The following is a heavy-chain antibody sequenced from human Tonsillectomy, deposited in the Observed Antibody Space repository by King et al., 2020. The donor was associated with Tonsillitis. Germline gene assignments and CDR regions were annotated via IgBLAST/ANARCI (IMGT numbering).Heavy chain of an antibody. CDR1: GGSIGSGSYY. D-gene: IGHD4-17*01. CDR2: FYPSETT. V-gene: IGHV4-61*02. Sequence: QLQESGPGLVKPSQTLSLTCTVSGGSIGSGSYYWSWIRQPAGKGLEWIGHFYPSETTNYNPSLKSRVPISVDTSKNHFSLKLSSVTAADTAVYYCARSPTCGDHRSFYYFYYMDVGGKVTTVTVSS. CDR3: ARSPTCGDHRSFYYFYYMDV. J-gene: IGHJ6*03.